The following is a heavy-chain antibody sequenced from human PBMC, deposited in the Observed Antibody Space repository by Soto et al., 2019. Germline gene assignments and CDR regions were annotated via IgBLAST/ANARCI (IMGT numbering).Heavy chain of an antibody. CDR2: IYYSGST. J-gene: IGHJ5*02. CDR1: GGSISSSSYY. V-gene: IGHV4-39*01. CDR3: ARLLLSGREYWFDP. Sequence: SQTLSLTCTVSGGSISSSSYYWGWIRQPPGKGLEWIGSIYYSGSTYYNPSLKSRVTISVGTSKNQFSLKLGSVTAADTAVYYCARLLLSGREYWFDPWGQGTLVTVSS.